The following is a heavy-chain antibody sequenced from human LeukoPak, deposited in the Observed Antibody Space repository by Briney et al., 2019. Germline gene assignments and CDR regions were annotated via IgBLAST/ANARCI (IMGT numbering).Heavy chain of an antibody. CDR3: ASGGDYSDY. CDR2: IYHSGST. J-gene: IGHJ4*02. D-gene: IGHD3-16*01. Sequence: SETLSLTCAVSGYSISSGYYWGWIRQPPGKGLEWIGSIYHSGSTYYNPSPKSRVTISVDTSKNQFSLKLSSVTAADTAVYYCASGGDYSDYWGQGTLVTVSS. CDR1: GYSISSGYY. V-gene: IGHV4-38-2*01.